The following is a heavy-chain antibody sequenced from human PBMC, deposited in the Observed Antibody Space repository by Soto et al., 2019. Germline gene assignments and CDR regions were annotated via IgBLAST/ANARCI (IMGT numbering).Heavy chain of an antibody. D-gene: IGHD4-17*01. Sequence: QVQLVQSGAEVKKPGSSVKVSCKASGGTFSSYAISWVRQSPGQGLEWMGGIIPIFGTANYAQKFQGRVTITADESTSTAYMELSSLRSEDTAVYYCARSNYGGNSGFHWFDPWGQGTLVTVSS. J-gene: IGHJ5*02. CDR2: IIPIFGTA. V-gene: IGHV1-69*01. CDR1: GGTFSSYA. CDR3: ARSNYGGNSGFHWFDP.